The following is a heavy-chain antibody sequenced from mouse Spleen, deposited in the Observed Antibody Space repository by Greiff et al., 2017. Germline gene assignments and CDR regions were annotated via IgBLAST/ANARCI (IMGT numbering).Heavy chain of an antibody. J-gene: IGHJ1*03. Sequence: HVQLQQSGAELAKPGASVKLSCKASGYTFTSYWMHWVKQRPGQGLEWIGYINPSSGYTKYNQKFKDKATLTADKSSSTAYMQLSSLTYEDSAVYYCARGSTGTGWYFDVWGTGTTVTVSS. CDR3: ARGSTGTGWYFDV. CDR2: INPSSGYT. V-gene: IGHV1-7*01. D-gene: IGHD4-1*02. CDR1: GYTFTSYW.